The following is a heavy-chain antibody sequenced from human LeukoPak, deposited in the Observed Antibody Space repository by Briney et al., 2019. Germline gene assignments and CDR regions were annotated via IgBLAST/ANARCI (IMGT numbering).Heavy chain of an antibody. Sequence: PSETLSLTCTVSGGSISSRTYYWGWIRPPPGKGLEWIGSVYYTGGTYHNPSLKSRVTISVDTSKNKFSLKLSSVTAADTAVYFCSGGRAGTTIDYWGQGTLVTVSS. CDR1: GGSISSRTYY. D-gene: IGHD1-1*01. V-gene: IGHV4-39*07. CDR2: VYYTGGT. CDR3: SGGRAGTTIDY. J-gene: IGHJ4*02.